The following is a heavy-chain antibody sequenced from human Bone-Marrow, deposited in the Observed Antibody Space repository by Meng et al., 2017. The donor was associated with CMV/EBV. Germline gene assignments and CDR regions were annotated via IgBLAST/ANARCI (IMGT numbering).Heavy chain of an antibody. J-gene: IGHJ4*02. CDR2: ISPTGGRT. CDR1: GFLFTTCA. V-gene: IGHV3-23*01. D-gene: IGHD3-9*01. Sequence: GESLKISCATSGFLFTTCAMTWVRQAPGKGLEWVATISPTGGRTYYADSVRGRFTISRDNSKGTLYLQTNSLRLEDTATYYCVKVRTILRYEVFEYWGRGTLVTSPQ. CDR3: VKVRTILRYEVFEY.